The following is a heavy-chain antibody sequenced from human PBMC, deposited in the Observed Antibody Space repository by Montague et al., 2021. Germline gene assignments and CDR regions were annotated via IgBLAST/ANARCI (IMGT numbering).Heavy chain of an antibody. CDR2: IYYSGST. J-gene: IGHJ6*02. D-gene: IGHD3-16*02. V-gene: IGHV4-39*01. CDR1: GGSISSSNYY. Sequence: SETLSLTCTVSGGSISSSNYYWGWLREPPGKGLEWIGSIYYSGSTYYNPSLKSRVTISVDTSKNQFSLKLSSVTAADTAVYYCARHVIGNYGMDVWGQGTTVTVSS. CDR3: ARHVIGNYGMDV.